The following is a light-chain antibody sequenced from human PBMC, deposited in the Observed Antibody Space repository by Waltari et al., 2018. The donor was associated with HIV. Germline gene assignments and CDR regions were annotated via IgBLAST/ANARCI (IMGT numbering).Light chain of an antibody. Sequence: QSVLTQPPSASGTPGQRVTISCSGSSSNIGSYYVYWYQQLQGTAKLLIYRNNQRPSGVPARFSGSKSGTSASLAISGLRSEDEADYYCAAWDGSHVVFGGGTKLTVL. CDR1: SSNIGSYY. CDR3: AAWDGSHVV. V-gene: IGLV1-47*01. J-gene: IGLJ2*01. CDR2: RNN.